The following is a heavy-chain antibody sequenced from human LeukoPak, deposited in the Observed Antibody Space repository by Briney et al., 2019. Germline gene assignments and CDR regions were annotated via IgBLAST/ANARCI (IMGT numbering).Heavy chain of an antibody. CDR3: ARGVPDCWNDYYTDY. J-gene: IGHJ4*02. CDR1: GGSISSSSYN. CDR2: IYYSGST. V-gene: IGHV4-39*07. D-gene: IGHD3-3*01. Sequence: SETLSLTCTVSGGSISSSSYNWGWIRQPPGKGQEWIGSIYYSGSTYYNPSLQSRVTISADTSKHQISLKLSSVTAVDTAVYDCARGVPDCWNDYYTDYWGQGTLVTVSS.